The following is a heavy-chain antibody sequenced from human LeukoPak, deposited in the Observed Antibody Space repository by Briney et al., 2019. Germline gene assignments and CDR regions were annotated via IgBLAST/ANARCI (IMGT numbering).Heavy chain of an antibody. Sequence: GESLKISTKGARYSFPIYWIALLRQMPGKGLEWMGIIYPGDSDTRYSPSFQGQITISADKSISTAYLQWSSLKASDTAMYYCATRSTYGSGTNYLFDYWGQGTLVTVSS. CDR3: ATRSTYGSGTNYLFDY. D-gene: IGHD3-10*01. V-gene: IGHV5-51*01. CDR2: IYPGDSDT. CDR1: RYSFPIYW. J-gene: IGHJ4*02.